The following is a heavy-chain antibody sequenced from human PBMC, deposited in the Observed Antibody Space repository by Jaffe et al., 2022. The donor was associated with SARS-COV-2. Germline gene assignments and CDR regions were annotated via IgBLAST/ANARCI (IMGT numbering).Heavy chain of an antibody. Sequence: QVQLQESGPGLVKPSETLSLTCTVSGGSISSYYWSWIRQPPGKGLEWIGYIYYSGSTNYNPSLKSRVTISVDTSKNQFSLKLSSVTAADTAVYYCARGPYGSGSPGSGEFDPWGQGTLVTVSS. D-gene: IGHD3-10*01. CDR2: IYYSGST. J-gene: IGHJ5*02. CDR1: GGSISSYY. V-gene: IGHV4-59*01. CDR3: ARGPYGSGSPGSGEFDP.